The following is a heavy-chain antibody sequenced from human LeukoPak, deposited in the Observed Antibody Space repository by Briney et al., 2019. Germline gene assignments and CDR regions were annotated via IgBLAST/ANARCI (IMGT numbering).Heavy chain of an antibody. Sequence: PGGSLRLSCAASGFTFSDYWMHWVRQAPGKGLVWVSRISDDGSGTSYADSVKGRFTISRANAKNTLYLQMNSLRAEDTAVYYCARINREPGYSSDYWGQGTLVTVSS. CDR1: GFTFSDYW. D-gene: IGHD5-18*01. CDR3: ARINREPGYSSDY. CDR2: ISDDGSGT. V-gene: IGHV3-74*01. J-gene: IGHJ4*02.